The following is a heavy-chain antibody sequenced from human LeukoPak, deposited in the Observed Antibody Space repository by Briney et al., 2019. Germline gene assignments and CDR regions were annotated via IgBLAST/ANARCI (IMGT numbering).Heavy chain of an antibody. CDR1: GGSIGTYY. CDR2: IYYSGST. CDR3: ARDHYYGSGSYSNWFDP. V-gene: IGHV4-59*01. J-gene: IGHJ5*02. D-gene: IGHD3-10*01. Sequence: SETLSLTCTVSGGSIGTYYWSWIRQSPGKGLEWIGYIYYSGSTNYNPSLKSPVTISVDTSKNQFSLKLSSVTAADTAVYYCARDHYYGSGSYSNWFDPWGQGTLVTVSS.